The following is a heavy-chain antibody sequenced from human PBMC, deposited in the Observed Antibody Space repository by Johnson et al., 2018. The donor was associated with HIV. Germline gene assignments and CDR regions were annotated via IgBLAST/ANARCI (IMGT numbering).Heavy chain of an antibody. Sequence: VQLVESGGGVVQPGRSRRLSCAASGFTFSSYAMHWVRQAPGKGLEWVAVISYDGSNKYYADSVKGRFTISRDNSKNTLYLQMNSLRAEDTAVYYCARVAVLWFRDTNAFDIWGQGTMVTVSS. D-gene: IGHD3-10*01. CDR1: GFTFSSYA. CDR3: ARVAVLWFRDTNAFDI. CDR2: ISYDGSNK. J-gene: IGHJ3*02. V-gene: IGHV3-30*04.